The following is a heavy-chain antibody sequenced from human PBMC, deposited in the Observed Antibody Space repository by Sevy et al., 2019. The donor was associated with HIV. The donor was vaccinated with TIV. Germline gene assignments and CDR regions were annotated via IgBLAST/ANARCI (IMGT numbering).Heavy chain of an antibody. D-gene: IGHD3-22*01. Sequence: GGSLRLSCAASGFTFSSYAMHRVRQAPSKGLEWVAVISYDRSNKYYADSVKGRFTISRDNSKNTLYLQMNSLGAEDTAVYYCASLSYYDSSGFMPVPFDYWGQGTLVTVSS. CDR2: ISYDRSNK. CDR3: ASLSYYDSSGFMPVPFDY. CDR1: GFTFSSYA. V-gene: IGHV3-30-3*01. J-gene: IGHJ4*02.